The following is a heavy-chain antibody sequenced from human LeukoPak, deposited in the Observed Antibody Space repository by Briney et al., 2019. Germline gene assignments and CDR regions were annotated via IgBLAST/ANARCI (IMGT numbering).Heavy chain of an antibody. CDR2: IYYSGST. D-gene: IGHD6-19*01. J-gene: IGHJ4*02. Sequence: SETLSLTCTVSGGSISSYYWSWIRQPPGKGLEWIGYIYYSGSTNYNTSLKSRVTISVDTSKNQFSLKLSSVTAADTAVYYCAVGYSSGWYGYWGQGTLVTVSS. CDR3: AVGYSSGWYGY. V-gene: IGHV4-59*08. CDR1: GGSISSYY.